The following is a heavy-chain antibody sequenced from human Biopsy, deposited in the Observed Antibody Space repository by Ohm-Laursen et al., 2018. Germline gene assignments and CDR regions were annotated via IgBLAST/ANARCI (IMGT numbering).Heavy chain of an antibody. V-gene: IGHV2-70*12. CDR1: GFSLSARGMC. J-gene: IGHJ6*02. D-gene: IGHD6-13*01. CDR3: ARTPILIVSAGLVYRHRRHLQGMDV. Sequence: TQTLTLTCSFSGFSLSARGMCVSWIRQAPGKALEWLAPVDWDDYKDYSASLQTKLSISKDTSNDQVVLTVNNVDPADTATYYCARTPILIVSAGLVYRHRRHLQGMDVWGQGIAVTVS. CDR2: VDWDDYK.